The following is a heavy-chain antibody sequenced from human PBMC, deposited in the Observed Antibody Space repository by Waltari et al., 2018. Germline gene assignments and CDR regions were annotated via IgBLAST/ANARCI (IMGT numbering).Heavy chain of an antibody. CDR2: INHSGST. CDR3: ARGLKNYDFWSGYYPNLYYYYGMDV. J-gene: IGHJ6*02. D-gene: IGHD3-3*01. V-gene: IGHV4-34*01. Sequence: QVQLQQWGAGLLKPSETLSLTCAVYGGSFSGYYWSWIRQPPGKGLEWSGEINHSGSTTYNPSLKSRVTISVDPSKNQFSLKLSSVTAADTAVYYCARGLKNYDFWSGYYPNLYYYYGMDVWGQGTTVTVSS. CDR1: GGSFSGYY.